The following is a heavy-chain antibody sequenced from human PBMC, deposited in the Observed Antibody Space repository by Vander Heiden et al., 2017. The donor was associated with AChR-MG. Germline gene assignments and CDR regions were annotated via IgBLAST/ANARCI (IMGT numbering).Heavy chain of an antibody. CDR2: IIPTGVNT. CDR1: GFTFSSYS. Sequence: EVQLLDSGGALVQPGGALRLSCPASGFTFSSYSMSWVRLSPGKGREWVSSIIPTGVNTYYADSVKGRFTISRDNSKNTLYQQMNSLRAHDTAVYYCAKNRDPQLARPCDYWGQGTLVTLSS. D-gene: IGHD1-1*01. V-gene: IGHV3-23*01. J-gene: IGHJ4*02. CDR3: AKNRDPQLARPCDY.